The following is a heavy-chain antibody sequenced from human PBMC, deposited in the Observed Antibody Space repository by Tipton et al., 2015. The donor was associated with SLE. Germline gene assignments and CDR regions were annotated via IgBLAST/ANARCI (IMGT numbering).Heavy chain of an antibody. D-gene: IGHD3-10*01. Sequence: TLSLTYTVSGGPTSSYYWSWIRQPPGKGLEWIGYVYYNGRTNYNPSLQSRVTISIDTSKNQFSLRMTSVTAADTAIYYCARDTYYAFDYWGQGSLVTVSS. V-gene: IGHV4-59*01. J-gene: IGHJ4*02. CDR3: ARDTYYAFDY. CDR1: GGPTSSYY. CDR2: VYYNGRT.